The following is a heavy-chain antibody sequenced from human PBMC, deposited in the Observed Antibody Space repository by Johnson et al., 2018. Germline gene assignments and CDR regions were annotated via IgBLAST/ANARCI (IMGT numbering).Heavy chain of an antibody. D-gene: IGHD3-22*01. V-gene: IGHV3-30-3*01. CDR2: ISYDGSNK. CDR1: GFTFSSYA. CDR3: ARDTELDYYGSSGYYLGYFQH. J-gene: IGHJ1*01. Sequence: QVQLVQSGGGVVQPGRSLRLSCAASGFTFSSYAMHWVRQAPGKGLAWVAVISYDGSNKYYADSVKGRFTISRDNSKNTLYLQMNSLRAEDTAVYYCARDTELDYYGSSGYYLGYFQHWGQGTLVTVSS.